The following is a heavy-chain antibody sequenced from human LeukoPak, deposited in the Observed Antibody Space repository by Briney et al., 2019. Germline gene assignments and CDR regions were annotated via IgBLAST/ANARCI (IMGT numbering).Heavy chain of an antibody. CDR3: SRELERWPSPFDS. D-gene: IGHD1-1*01. Sequence: ASVKVSCKASGFTFISYYIHWVRQAPAQGLDWMGIINPSGGSTDYAQKFQERVTMIRDMSPSTVYMELSSLSRWGTAVYYCSRELERWPSPFDSWGQGTLVTVSP. CDR2: INPSGGST. V-gene: IGHV1-46*01. J-gene: IGHJ4*02. CDR1: GFTFISYY.